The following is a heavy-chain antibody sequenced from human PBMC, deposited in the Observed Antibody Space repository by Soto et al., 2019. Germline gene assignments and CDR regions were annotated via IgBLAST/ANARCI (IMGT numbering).Heavy chain of an antibody. J-gene: IGHJ4*02. D-gene: IGHD6-19*01. Sequence: PSETLSLTCAVYGGSFSGYYWSWIRQPPGKGLEWIGEINHSGSTNYNPSLKSRVTISVDTSKNQFSLKLSSVTAEDTAIYYCAQNGQWLATPPVAWGQGSLVTVSS. CDR3: AQNGQWLATPPVA. V-gene: IGHV4-34*01. CDR1: GGSFSGYY. CDR2: INHSGST.